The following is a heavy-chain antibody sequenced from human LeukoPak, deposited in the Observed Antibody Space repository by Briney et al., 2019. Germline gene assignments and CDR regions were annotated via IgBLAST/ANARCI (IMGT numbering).Heavy chain of an antibody. V-gene: IGHV1-18*01. CDR2: ISAYNGNT. CDR3: AREAEGRIAAAGTSFDY. J-gene: IGHJ4*02. Sequence: ASVKVSCKASGYTFTSYGISWVRQAPGQGLEWMGWISAYNGNTNYVQKLQGRVTMTTDTSTSTAYMELRSLRSDDTAVYYCAREAEGRIAAAGTSFDYWGQGTLVTVSS. CDR1: GYTFTSYG. D-gene: IGHD6-13*01.